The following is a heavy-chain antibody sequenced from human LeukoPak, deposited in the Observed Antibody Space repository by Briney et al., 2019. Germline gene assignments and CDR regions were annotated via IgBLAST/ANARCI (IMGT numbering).Heavy chain of an antibody. D-gene: IGHD3-3*01. J-gene: IGHJ4*02. CDR1: GYTFTSYG. CDR3: ARDPLEWPSYYFDY. CDR2: ISAYNGNT. Sequence: ASVKVSCKASGYTFTSYGISWVRQAPGQGLEWMGWISAYNGNTNYAQKLQGRVTMTTDTSTGTAYMELRSLRSDDTAVYYCARDPLEWPSYYFDYWGQGTLVTVSS. V-gene: IGHV1-18*01.